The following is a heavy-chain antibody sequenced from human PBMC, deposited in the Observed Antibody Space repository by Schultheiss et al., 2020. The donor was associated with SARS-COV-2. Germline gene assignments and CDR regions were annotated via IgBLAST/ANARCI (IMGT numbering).Heavy chain of an antibody. CDR3: ARAAYQALEGYGTDV. CDR1: GGSISSGGYY. J-gene: IGHJ6*02. CDR2: IYYSGST. Sequence: SETLSLTCTVSGGSISSGGYYWSWIRQHPGKGLEWIGYIYYSGSTYYNPSLKSRVTISVDTSKNQFSLQLNSVTPEDTAVYYCARAAYQALEGYGTDVWGQGTTVTVSS. V-gene: IGHV4-31*03.